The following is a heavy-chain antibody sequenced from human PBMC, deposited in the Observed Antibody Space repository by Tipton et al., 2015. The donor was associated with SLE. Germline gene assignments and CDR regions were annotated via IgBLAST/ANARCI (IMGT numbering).Heavy chain of an antibody. J-gene: IGHJ6*02. CDR3: ARRATYYYGSGSYPSYYYYYYGMDV. CDR1: GFTFSSYS. CDR2: ISSSSSYI. D-gene: IGHD3-10*01. Sequence: GSLRLSCAASGFTFSSYSMNWVRQAPGKGLEWVSYISSSSSYIYYADSVKGRFTISRDNAKNSLYLQMNSLRAEDTAVYYCARRATYYYGSGSYPSYYYYYYGMDVWGQGTTVTVSS. V-gene: IGHV3-21*05.